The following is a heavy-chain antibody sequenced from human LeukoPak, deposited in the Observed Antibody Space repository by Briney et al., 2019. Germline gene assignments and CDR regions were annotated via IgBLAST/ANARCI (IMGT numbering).Heavy chain of an antibody. CDR1: GFTFSTFG. CDR2: ISSDGGNK. V-gene: IGHV3-30*03. D-gene: IGHD5-18*01. J-gene: IGHJ4*02. CDR3: ARVGYSYGLDYFDY. Sequence: PGRSLRLSCAASGFTFSTFGMNWVRQAPGKGLEWVAVISSDGGNKHYADSVKGRFTISRDNAKNSLYLQMNSLRAEDTAVYYCARVGYSYGLDYFDYWGQGNLVTVSS.